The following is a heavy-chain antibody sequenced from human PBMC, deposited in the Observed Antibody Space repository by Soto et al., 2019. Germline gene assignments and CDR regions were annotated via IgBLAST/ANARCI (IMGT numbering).Heavy chain of an antibody. D-gene: IGHD1-26*01. V-gene: IGHV4-39*01. Sequence: SETLSLTCTVSGGSIRSSSNYWGWIRQPPGKGLEWIGSIYYSGSTYNNPSLKSRVTISGDTTKNQLSLKLSSVTAADTALYYCPRHEGSIVGATRIDYWGQGTLVTVSS. CDR2: IYYSGST. CDR1: GGSIRSSSNY. CDR3: PRHEGSIVGATRIDY. J-gene: IGHJ4*02.